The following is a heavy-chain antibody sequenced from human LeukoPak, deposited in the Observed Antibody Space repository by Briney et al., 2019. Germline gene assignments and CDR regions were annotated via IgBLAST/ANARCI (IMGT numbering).Heavy chain of an antibody. CDR2: SRTRRTYI. CDR1: GFTSTSIS. J-gene: IGHJ6*02. Sequence: GRSLRPSCPPSGFTSTSISIDWDRQAPGKGLEWVSSSRTRRTYISYADAVKGRFTISRDDSKNSLYLQMNSQRTEDTALFYCAKGHRHYSYGRDVWGQGTTVTVSS. CDR3: AKGHRHYSYGRDV. V-gene: IGHV3-21*04.